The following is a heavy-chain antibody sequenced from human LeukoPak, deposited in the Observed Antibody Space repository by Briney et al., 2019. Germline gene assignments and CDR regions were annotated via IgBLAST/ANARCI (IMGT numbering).Heavy chain of an antibody. V-gene: IGHV4-4*07. CDR1: GGSISSYY. Sequence: SETLSLTCTVSGGSISSYYWSWIRQPAGKGLEWIGRIYTSGTTHYSPSLKSRVTMSVDTSKNQFSLNLSSVTAADTAVYYCARFSSIAAAFDYWGLGTLVTVSS. D-gene: IGHD6-13*01. J-gene: IGHJ4*02. CDR2: IYTSGTT. CDR3: ARFSSIAAAFDY.